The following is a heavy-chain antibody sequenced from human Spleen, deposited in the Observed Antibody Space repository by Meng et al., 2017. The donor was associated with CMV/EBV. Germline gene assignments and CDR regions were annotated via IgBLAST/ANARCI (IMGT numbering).Heavy chain of an antibody. CDR3: AREYIVVVPAAMGGWFDP. CDR1: GGSISSGDYY. Sequence: QVQLQESGPGLVKPSQTLSLTCPVSGGSISSGDYYWSWIRQPPGKGLEWIGYIYYSGSTYYNPSLKSRVTISVDTSKNQFSLKLSSVTAADTAVYYCAREYIVVVPAAMGGWFDPWGQGTMVTVSA. CDR2: IYYSGST. D-gene: IGHD2-2*01. V-gene: IGHV4-30-4*08. J-gene: IGHJ5*02.